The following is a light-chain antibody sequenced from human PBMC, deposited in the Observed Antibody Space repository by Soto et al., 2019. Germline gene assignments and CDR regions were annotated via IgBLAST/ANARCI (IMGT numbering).Light chain of an antibody. CDR2: TAS. CDR3: QQYKSFPLT. J-gene: IGKJ4*01. Sequence: DIQMTQSPSSLSASVGDRVTITCRASQDIGSWLAWYQQKPEKAPNSLIYTASSLQSGVPSRFSGSGSGTDFTLTFSSLQPEDFATCYCQQYKSFPLTFGGGTKVEIK. CDR1: QDIGSW. V-gene: IGKV1D-16*01.